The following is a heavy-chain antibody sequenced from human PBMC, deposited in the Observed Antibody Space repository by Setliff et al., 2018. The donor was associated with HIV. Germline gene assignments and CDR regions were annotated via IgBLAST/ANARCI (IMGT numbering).Heavy chain of an antibody. CDR1: GYSISSGYY. J-gene: IGHJ6*02. Sequence: PSETLSLTCTVSGYSISSGYYWGWIRQTPGKGLEWIGSIYLSGSTYYNPSLKSRVTISLDTSKNQFSLKLSSVTAADTAVYYCVRPVSKYFYGMDVWGLGTTVTVSS. V-gene: IGHV4-38-2*02. CDR3: VRPVSKYFYGMDV. CDR2: IYLSGST.